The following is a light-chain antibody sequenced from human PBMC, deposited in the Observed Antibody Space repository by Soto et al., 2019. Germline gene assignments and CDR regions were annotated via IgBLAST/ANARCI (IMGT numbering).Light chain of an antibody. V-gene: IGKV3-20*01. CDR1: QSVGSNY. CDR3: QQYGSSTT. J-gene: IGKJ4*01. Sequence: EIVLPQFPGTLSLSPGERSTLSCRASQSVGSNYLAWYQQRPGQPPNLLIFGASHRAPDIPDRFSGSGSGTDFTLTISRLEPEDFAVYYCQQYGSSTTFGGGTKVDIK. CDR2: GAS.